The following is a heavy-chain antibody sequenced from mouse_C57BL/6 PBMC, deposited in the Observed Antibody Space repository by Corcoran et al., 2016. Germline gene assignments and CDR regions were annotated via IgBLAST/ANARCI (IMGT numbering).Heavy chain of an antibody. CDR1: GYTFTDYY. V-gene: IGHV1-26*01. J-gene: IGHJ3*01. D-gene: IGHD1-1*01. Sequence: EVQLQQSGPVLVKPGASVKISCKASGYTFTDYYMNWVKQSHGKSLEWIGDINPNNGGTSYNQKFKGKATLTVDKSSSTAYMELRSLTSEDSAVYYCARDYGSSGGFAYWGQGTLVTVSA. CDR2: INPNNGGT. CDR3: ARDYGSSGGFAY.